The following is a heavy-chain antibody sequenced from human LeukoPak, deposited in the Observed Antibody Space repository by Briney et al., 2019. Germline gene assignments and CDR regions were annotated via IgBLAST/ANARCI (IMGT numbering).Heavy chain of an antibody. J-gene: IGHJ4*02. CDR1: GFTFSSYS. CDR3: ARDEMGGRYGSSYFDY. V-gene: IGHV3-21*01. CDR2: ISSSSSYI. D-gene: IGHD3-10*01. Sequence: GGSLRLSCAASGFTFSSYSMNWVRQAPGNGLEWVSSISSSSSYIYYADSVKGRFTISRDNAKNSLYLQMNSLRAEDTAVYYCARDEMGGRYGSSYFDYWGQGTLVTVSS.